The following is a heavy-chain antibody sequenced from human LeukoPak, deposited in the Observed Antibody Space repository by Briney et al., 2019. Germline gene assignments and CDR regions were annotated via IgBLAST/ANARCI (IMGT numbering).Heavy chain of an antibody. Sequence: ASVKVSCKASGYTLTSYHMHWVRQAPGQGLEWMGIINPSGGSTSYAQKFQGRVTMTRDTSTSTVYMELSSLRSEDTAVYYCARDRNELDDAFDIWGQGTMVTVSS. CDR1: GYTLTSYH. V-gene: IGHV1-46*01. J-gene: IGHJ3*02. CDR3: ARDRNELDDAFDI. D-gene: IGHD1-1*01. CDR2: INPSGGST.